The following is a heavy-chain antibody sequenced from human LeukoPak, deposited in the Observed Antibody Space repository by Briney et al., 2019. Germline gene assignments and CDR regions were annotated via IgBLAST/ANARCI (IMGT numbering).Heavy chain of an antibody. Sequence: SETLSLTCTVSGGSISSYYWSWIRQPAGKGLEWIGRIYTSGSTNYNPSLKSRVTMSIDTSKNQFSLKLSSVTAADTAVYYCAGYYGSGSYYDYWGQGTLVTVSS. CDR1: GGSISSYY. CDR3: AGYYGSGSYYDY. CDR2: IYTSGST. J-gene: IGHJ4*02. V-gene: IGHV4-4*07. D-gene: IGHD3-10*01.